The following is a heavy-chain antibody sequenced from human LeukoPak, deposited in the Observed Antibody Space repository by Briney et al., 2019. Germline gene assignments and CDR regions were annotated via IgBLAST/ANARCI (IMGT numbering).Heavy chain of an antibody. CDR3: ARGPGIAAAGNFDY. Sequence: PSETLSFTCAVYGGSFSGYYWSWIRQPPGKGLEWIGEINHSGSTNYNPSLTSRVTISVDTSKKQFSLKLRSVTAADTAVYYCARGPGIAAAGNFDYWGQGTLVIVSS. CDR1: GGSFSGYY. D-gene: IGHD6-13*01. CDR2: INHSGST. V-gene: IGHV4-34*01. J-gene: IGHJ4*02.